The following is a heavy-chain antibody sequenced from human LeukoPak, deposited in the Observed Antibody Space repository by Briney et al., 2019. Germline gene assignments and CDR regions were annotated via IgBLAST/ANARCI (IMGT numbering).Heavy chain of an antibody. CDR2: IYYSGST. D-gene: IGHD5-12*01. J-gene: IGHJ4*02. CDR3: ASRLRSSDY. Sequence: SETLSLTCTVSGGPISSSSYYWGWIRQPPGKGLEWIGSIYYSGSTYYNPSLKSRVTISVDTSKNQFSLKLSSVTAADTAVYYCASRLRSSDYWGQGTLVTVSS. V-gene: IGHV4-39*07. CDR1: GGPISSSSYY.